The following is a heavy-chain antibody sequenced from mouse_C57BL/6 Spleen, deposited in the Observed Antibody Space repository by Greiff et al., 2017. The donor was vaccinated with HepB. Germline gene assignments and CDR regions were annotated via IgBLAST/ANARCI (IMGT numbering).Heavy chain of an antibody. J-gene: IGHJ2*01. CDR1: GFTFSSYA. V-gene: IGHV5-4*03. CDR3: ARNDYGTDLDY. Sequence: EVKVVESGGGLVKPGGSLKLSCAASGFTFSSYAMSWVRQTPEKRLEWVATISDGGSYTYYPDNVKGRFTISRDNANNNLYLQISHLKSEDTAMYYCARNDYGTDLDYWGQGTTLTVYS. CDR2: ISDGGSYT. D-gene: IGHD1-1*01.